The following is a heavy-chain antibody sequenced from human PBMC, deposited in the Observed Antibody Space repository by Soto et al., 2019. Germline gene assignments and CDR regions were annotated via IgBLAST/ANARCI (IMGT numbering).Heavy chain of an antibody. Sequence: PSETLSLTCTVSGGYIISGGYYWSWNRQHPGKGLEWIGYIYYSGSTYYNPSLKSRVTISVDTSKNQFSLKLSSVTAADTAVYYCARIVVVVAATDYWGQGTLVTVSS. D-gene: IGHD2-15*01. CDR1: GGYIISGGYY. CDR3: ARIVVVVAATDY. J-gene: IGHJ4*02. CDR2: IYYSGST. V-gene: IGHV4-31*03.